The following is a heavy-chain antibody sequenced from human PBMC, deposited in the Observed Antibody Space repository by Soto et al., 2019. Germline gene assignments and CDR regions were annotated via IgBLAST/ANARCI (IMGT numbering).Heavy chain of an antibody. CDR2: IIPIFGTP. V-gene: IGHV1-69*01. CDR1: GGIFSTYA. CDR3: ARDRDDNGSGNYYNRIDF. Sequence: QVQLVQSGAEVKKPGSSVKVSCKASGGIFSTYAISWLRQAPGQGLEWMGGIIPIFGTPNYAQRFQGRVNITADESTITSYMVLSRLKAEDTAVYYCARDRDDNGSGNYYNRIDFWGQGTLVTVSS. J-gene: IGHJ4*02. D-gene: IGHD3-10*01.